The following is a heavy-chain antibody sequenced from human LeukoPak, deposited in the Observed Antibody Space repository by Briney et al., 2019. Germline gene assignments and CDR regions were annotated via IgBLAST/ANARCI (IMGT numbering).Heavy chain of an antibody. J-gene: IGHJ4*02. CDR2: VSISSGTI. CDR1: GFTFSGHN. Sequence: QPGGSLRLSCAASGFTFSGHNMNWVRQAPGKGLEWISFVSISSGTIYYADSVKGRFTISRDNSKNTLYLQMNSLRAEDTAVYYCAKGQFRQRVQEGFDYWGQGTLVTVSS. V-gene: IGHV3-23*01. D-gene: IGHD6-6*01. CDR3: AKGQFRQRVQEGFDY.